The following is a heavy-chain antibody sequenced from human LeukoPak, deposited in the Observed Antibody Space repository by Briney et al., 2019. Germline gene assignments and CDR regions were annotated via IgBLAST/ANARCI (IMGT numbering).Heavy chain of an antibody. V-gene: IGHV3-30*04. CDR3: ARDPRNYVQPLGFDY. J-gene: IGHJ4*02. CDR1: GFTFSSYA. Sequence: PGGSLRLSCAASGFTFSSYAMHWVRQAPGKGLEWVAVISYDGSNKYYADSVKGRFTISRDNSKNTLYLQMNSLRAEDTAVYYCARDPRNYVQPLGFDYWAREPWSPSPQ. CDR2: ISYDGSNK. D-gene: IGHD4-11*01.